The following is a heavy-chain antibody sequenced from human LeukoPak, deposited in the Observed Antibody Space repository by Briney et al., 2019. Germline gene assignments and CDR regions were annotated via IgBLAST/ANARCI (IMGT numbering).Heavy chain of an antibody. Sequence: GGSLRLSCAASGFIFREYAMTWVRQAPGKGLEWDSITASDYTTYADTVKGRFSISRDNSKNTLYLQMDSLRGDDTALYHCARDPNGDYIGAFDNWGQGTMVTVSS. J-gene: IGHJ3*02. CDR2: TASDYTT. CDR1: GFIFREYA. V-gene: IGHV3-23*01. D-gene: IGHD4-17*01. CDR3: ARDPNGDYIGAFDN.